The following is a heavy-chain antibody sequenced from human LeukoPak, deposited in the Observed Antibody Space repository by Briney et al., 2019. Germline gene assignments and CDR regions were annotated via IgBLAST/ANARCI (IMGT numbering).Heavy chain of an antibody. CDR1: GGSISSSSYY. D-gene: IGHD1-26*01. CDR2: IYYSGST. CDR3: AADYSGNYHVEFDY. Sequence: SETLSLTCTVSGGSISSSSYYWGWIRQPPGKGLEWIGSIYYSGSTYYNPSLKSRVTISVDTSKNQFSLKLSSVSAADTAVYYCAADYSGNYHVEFDYWGQGTLVTVSS. J-gene: IGHJ4*02. V-gene: IGHV4-39*07.